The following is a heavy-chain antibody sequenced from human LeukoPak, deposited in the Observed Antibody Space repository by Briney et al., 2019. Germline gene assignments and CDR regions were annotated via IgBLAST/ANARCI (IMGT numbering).Heavy chain of an antibody. CDR3: ARDKGKYSGSYPLDY. J-gene: IGHJ4*02. V-gene: IGHV1-2*02. CDR1: GYTFTRCY. Sequence: GASVKVSCKASGYTFTRCYMHWVRQAPGQGLEWMGWINPNSGGTNYAQKFQGRVTMTRDTSISTAYMELSRLRSDDTAVYYCARDKGKYSGSYPLDYWGQGTLVTVSS. D-gene: IGHD1-26*01. CDR2: INPNSGGT.